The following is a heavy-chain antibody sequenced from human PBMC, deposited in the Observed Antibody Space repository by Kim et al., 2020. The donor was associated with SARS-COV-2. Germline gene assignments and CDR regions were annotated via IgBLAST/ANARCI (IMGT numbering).Heavy chain of an antibody. J-gene: IGHJ4*01. CDR3: AKDTISYDSSGYYGVFD. D-gene: IGHD3-22*01. V-gene: IGHV3-30*18. CDR2: ISYDGSNK. CDR1: GFTFSSYG. Sequence: GGSLRLSCAASGFTFSSYGMHWVRQAPGKGLEWVAVISYDGSNKYYADSVKGRFTISRDNSKNTLYLQMNSLRAEDTAVYYCAKDTISYDSSGYYGVFD.